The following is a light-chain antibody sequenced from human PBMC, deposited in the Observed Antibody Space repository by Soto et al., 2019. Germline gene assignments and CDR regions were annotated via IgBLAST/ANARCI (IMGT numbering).Light chain of an antibody. CDR2: EVN. J-gene: IGLJ1*01. Sequence: QSALTQPASVSGSPGQSITISCTGTSSDVGAYKTVSWYQQHPGKAPKFMIYEVNNRPSGVPNRFSGSRSGNTASLTISGLQPEDEADYYCTSNTINSTIFGSGTKVTVL. V-gene: IGLV2-14*01. CDR1: SSDVGAYKT. CDR3: TSNTINSTI.